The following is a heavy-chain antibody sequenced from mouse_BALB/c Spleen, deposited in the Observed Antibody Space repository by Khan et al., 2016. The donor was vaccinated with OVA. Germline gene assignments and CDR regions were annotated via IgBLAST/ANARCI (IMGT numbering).Heavy chain of an antibody. J-gene: IGHJ3*01. Sequence: QVQLKESGPGLVAPSQTLSITCTVSGFSLTSYGVHWVRQPPGKGLEWLGVIWAGGSKNHNSALMSRLSISKDNSKSQVFLKMNSLQTDDTAMYYWARSFYYGAWFAYWGQGTLVTVSA. CDR3: ARSFYYGAWFAY. CDR2: IWAGGSK. V-gene: IGHV2-9*02. D-gene: IGHD1-1*01. CDR1: GFSLTSYG.